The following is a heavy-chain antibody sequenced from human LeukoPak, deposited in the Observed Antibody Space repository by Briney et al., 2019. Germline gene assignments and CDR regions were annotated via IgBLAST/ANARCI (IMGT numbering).Heavy chain of an antibody. J-gene: IGHJ4*02. CDR3: ARAERGYYFDY. CDR2: IYTSGST. V-gene: IGHV4-61*02. CDR1: GGSISSGSYY. Sequence: PSQTLSLTCTVSGGSISSGSYYWSWIRQPAGKGLEWIGRIYTSGSTNYNPSLKSRVTISVDTSKNQFSLKLSSVTAADTAVYYCARAERGYYFDYWGQGTLVTVSS.